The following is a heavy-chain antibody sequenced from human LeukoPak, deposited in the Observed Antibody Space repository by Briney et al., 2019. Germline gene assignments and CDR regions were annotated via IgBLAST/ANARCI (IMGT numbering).Heavy chain of an antibody. CDR3: ARSPLAARHAFDI. V-gene: IGHV1-69*05. D-gene: IGHD6-6*01. J-gene: IGHJ3*02. CDR1: GGTFSSYA. CDR2: IIPIFGTA. Sequence: SVKVSCKASGGTFSSYAMSWVRQAPGQGLEWMGGIIPIFGTANYAQKFQGRVTITTDESTSTAYMELSSLRSEDTAVYYCARSPLAARHAFDIWGQGTMVTVSS.